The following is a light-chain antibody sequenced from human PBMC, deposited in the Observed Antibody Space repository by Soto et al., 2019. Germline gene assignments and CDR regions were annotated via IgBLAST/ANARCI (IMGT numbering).Light chain of an antibody. CDR1: QRVXSY. CDR3: QQSANSPWT. J-gene: IGKJ1*01. V-gene: IGKV1-39*01. CDR2: AAL. Sequence: IQLTQCPSSLSASVGDRVTITCRASQRVXSYLNWYQQKPGKAPKVLXDAALSLQTGGPSRLSGSGSATDFTLTINSLQPEDFSTYFFQQSANSPWTFGQGTKVDIK.